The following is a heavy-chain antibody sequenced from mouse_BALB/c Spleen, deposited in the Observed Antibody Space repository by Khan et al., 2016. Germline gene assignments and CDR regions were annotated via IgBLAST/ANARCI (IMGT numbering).Heavy chain of an antibody. CDR3: PTYVNYEGFAY. J-gene: IGHJ3*01. CDR1: GYSITSGYY. D-gene: IGHD2-1*01. CDR2: ISYDGSN. Sequence: EVKLEVSGPGLVKPSQSLSLTCSVTGYSITSGYYWNWIRQFPGNKLEWMGYISYDGSNNYNPSLKNRISITRDISKHQFFLKLNSVTTEDTATYYCPTYVNYEGFAYWGQGTLVTVSA. V-gene: IGHV3-6*02.